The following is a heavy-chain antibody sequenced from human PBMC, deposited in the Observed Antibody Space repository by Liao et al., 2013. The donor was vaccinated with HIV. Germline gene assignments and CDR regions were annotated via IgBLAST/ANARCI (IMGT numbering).Heavy chain of an antibody. J-gene: IGHJ4*01. D-gene: IGHD6-13*01. Sequence: QVQLQQWGAGLLKPSETLSLTCAVDSGSLSGYYWNWIRQPPGKGLEWIGEINHSGITNYNPSLTSRVTIAVDTSKNQFSLKLRSVTAADTAVYYCARVGAAAVASLSGFDSWAEEPWSPS. CDR3: ARVGAAAVASLSGFDS. V-gene: IGHV4-34*01. CDR2: INHSGIT. CDR1: SGSLSGYY.